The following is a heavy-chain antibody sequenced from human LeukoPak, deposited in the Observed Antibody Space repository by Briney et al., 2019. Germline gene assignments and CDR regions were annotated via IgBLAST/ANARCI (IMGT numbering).Heavy chain of an antibody. CDR1: GFTFNNYA. V-gene: IGHV3-64*04. J-gene: IGHJ4*02. CDR2: ISGNGGGT. D-gene: IGHD3-10*01. CDR3: ASSSYYYDSGSYSPLYYFDY. Sequence: GGSLRLSCSASGFTFNNYAMHWVRQSPGKGLEYVSTISGNGGGTYYADSVKGRFTISRDNAKNSLYLQMNSLRAEDTAVYYCASSSYYYDSGSYSPLYYFDYWGQGTLVTVSS.